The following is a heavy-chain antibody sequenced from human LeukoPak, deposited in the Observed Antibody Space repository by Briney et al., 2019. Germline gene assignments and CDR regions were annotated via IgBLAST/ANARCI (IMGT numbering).Heavy chain of an antibody. CDR1: GGSISSSSYY. V-gene: IGHV4-39*01. J-gene: IGHJ4*02. CDR3: ARQGHSGYDLYDY. CDR2: IYYSGST. D-gene: IGHD5-12*01. Sequence: SETLSLTCTVSGGSISSSSYYWGWIRQPPGKGLEWIGSIYYSGSTYYNPSLKSRVTISVDTSKNQFSLKLSSVTAADTAVYYCARQGHSGYDLYDYWGQGTLVTVSS.